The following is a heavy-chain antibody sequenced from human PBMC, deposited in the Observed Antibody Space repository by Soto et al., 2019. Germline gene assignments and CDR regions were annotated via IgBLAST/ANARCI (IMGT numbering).Heavy chain of an antibody. Sequence: QVQLQEAGPGLVRPSQTLSLTCTVAGGSMSENDYYWSWLRQSPGQGLQWIGYIYDTWTTSYSPSLKSRVTMSADTSRNQFSLKLTSVTAADTALYFCARGFVRGGFDIWGQGTLVTVSS. J-gene: IGHJ3*02. CDR3: ARGFVRGGFDI. D-gene: IGHD3-10*02. CDR1: GGSMSENDYY. V-gene: IGHV4-30-4*01. CDR2: IYDTWTT.